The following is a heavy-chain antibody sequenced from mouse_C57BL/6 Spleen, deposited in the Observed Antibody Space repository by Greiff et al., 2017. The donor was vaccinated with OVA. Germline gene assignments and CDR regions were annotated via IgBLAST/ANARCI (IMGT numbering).Heavy chain of an antibody. CDR2: ISSGSSTI. D-gene: IGHD1-1*01. CDR1: GFTFSDYG. J-gene: IGHJ4*01. V-gene: IGHV5-17*01. Sequence: EVQRVESGGGLVKPGGSLKLSCAASGFTFSDYGMHWVRQAPEKGLEWVAYISSGSSTIYYADTVKGRFTISRDNAKNTLFLQLTSLRSEDTAMYYCASVTTVVAYYYAMDYWGQGTSVTVSS. CDR3: ASVTTVVAYYYAMDY.